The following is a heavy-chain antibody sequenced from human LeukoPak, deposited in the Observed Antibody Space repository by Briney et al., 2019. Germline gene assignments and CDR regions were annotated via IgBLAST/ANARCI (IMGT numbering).Heavy chain of an antibody. CDR2: INPNSGGT. V-gene: IGHV1-2*02. J-gene: IGHJ4*02. CDR1: GYTFTGYY. Sequence: ASVKVSCKASGYTFTGYYMHWVRQAPGQGLEWMGWINPNSGGTNYAQKFQGRVTMTRDTSISTAYMELSRLRSDGTAVYYCARTGYCSGGSCRGKGFFDYWGQGTLVTVSS. CDR3: ARTGYCSGGSCRGKGFFDY. D-gene: IGHD2-15*01.